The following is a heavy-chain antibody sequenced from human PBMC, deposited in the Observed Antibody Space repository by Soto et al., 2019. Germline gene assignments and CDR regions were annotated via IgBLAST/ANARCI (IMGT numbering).Heavy chain of an antibody. Sequence: PSETLSLTCTVSGGSISSGGYYWSWIRQHPGKGLEWIGYIYYSGSTYYNPSLKSRVTISVDTSKNQCSLKLSSVTAADTAVYYCARMCRYCSGGSPHAFAIWGQGTMVTVSS. J-gene: IGHJ3*02. CDR1: GGSISSGGYY. V-gene: IGHV4-31*03. CDR2: IYYSGST. D-gene: IGHD2-15*01. CDR3: ARMCRYCSGGSPHAFAI.